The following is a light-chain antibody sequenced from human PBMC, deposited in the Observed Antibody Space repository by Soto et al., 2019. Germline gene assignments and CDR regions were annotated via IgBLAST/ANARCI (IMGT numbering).Light chain of an antibody. J-gene: IGKJ2*01. V-gene: IGKV3-15*01. CDR1: QSVSSN. CDR2: GAS. CDR3: QQYNNWPRS. Sequence: EIVMTQSPATLSVSPGERATLSCRASQSVSSNVAWYQQKPGQAPRLLIYGASTRATGIPARFSGSGSGTEFTLTIRSLQSEDFAVYYCQQYNNWPRSFGQGTKLEIK.